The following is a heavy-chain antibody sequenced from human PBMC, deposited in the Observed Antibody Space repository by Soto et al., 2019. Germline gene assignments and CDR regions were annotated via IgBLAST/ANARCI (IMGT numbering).Heavy chain of an antibody. CDR2: LGTTGDT. CDR3: ARAIGPTLFDY. Sequence: EVQLVASGGGLVQPGGSLRLSCSASGFTFSSYDMHWVRQGTGKGLEWVSALGTTGDTYYAGSVKGRFTISRENAKNSLYLQMNSLRAGDTAIYFCARAIGPTLFDYWGQGTLVTVSS. V-gene: IGHV3-13*04. D-gene: IGHD3-22*01. CDR1: GFTFSSYD. J-gene: IGHJ4*02.